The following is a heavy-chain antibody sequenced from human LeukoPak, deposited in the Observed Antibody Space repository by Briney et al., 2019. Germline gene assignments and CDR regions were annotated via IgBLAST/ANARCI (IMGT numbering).Heavy chain of an antibody. J-gene: IGHJ4*02. CDR1: GFTFSDYY. CDR2: ISGGGGTI. D-gene: IGHD3-10*01. V-gene: IGHV3-23*01. CDR3: AKDDRLSSGYGSSDF. Sequence: PGGSLRLSCAASGFTFSDYYMSWVRQTPGKGLEWVSVISGGGGTIYYADSVKGRFTISRDNSKNTLYLQMNSLRAEDTAVYYCAKDDRLSSGYGSSDFWGQGTLVTVSS.